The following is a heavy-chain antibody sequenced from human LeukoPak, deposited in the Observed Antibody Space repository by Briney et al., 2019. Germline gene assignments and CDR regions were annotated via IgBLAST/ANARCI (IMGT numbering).Heavy chain of an antibody. J-gene: IGHJ6*03. CDR2: INHSGST. Sequence: PSETLSLTCAVYGGSFSGYYWSWIRQPPGKGLEWIGEINHSGSTNYNPSLKSRVTISVDTSKNQFSLKLSSVTAADTAVYCCARVLPLIPNNMDVWGKGTTVTVSS. CDR1: GGSFSGYY. CDR3: ARVLPLIPNNMDV. V-gene: IGHV4-34*01. D-gene: IGHD2-8*01.